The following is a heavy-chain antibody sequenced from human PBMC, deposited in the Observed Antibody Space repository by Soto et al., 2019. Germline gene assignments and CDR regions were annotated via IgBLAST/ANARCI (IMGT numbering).Heavy chain of an antibody. CDR3: ASSGYWLIVTTVPYYFDY. CDR2: INHSGST. J-gene: IGHJ4*02. CDR1: GGSFSGYY. Sequence: QVHLQQWGAGLLKPSETLSLTCAVYGGSFSGYYWSWIRQPPGKGLEWIGEINHSGSTNYNPSLKSRVNISADKSKNQFTLKLSSVTAADTAVYYCASSGYWLIVTTVPYYFDYWGQGTLVTVSS. V-gene: IGHV4-34*01. D-gene: IGHD4-17*01.